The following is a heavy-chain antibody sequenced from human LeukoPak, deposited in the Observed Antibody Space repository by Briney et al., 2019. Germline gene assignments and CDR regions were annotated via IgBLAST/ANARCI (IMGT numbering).Heavy chain of an antibody. J-gene: IGHJ4*02. CDR1: GYTFTSYD. Sequence: GASVKVSGKASGYTFTSYDINWVRQATGQGLEWMGWMNPNSGNTGYAQKFQGRVTMTRNTSISTAYMELSSLRSEDTAVYYCARASTEYYDFWSGYWLNYFDYWGQGTLVTVSS. V-gene: IGHV1-8*01. D-gene: IGHD3-3*01. CDR2: MNPNSGNT. CDR3: ARASTEYYDFWSGYWLNYFDY.